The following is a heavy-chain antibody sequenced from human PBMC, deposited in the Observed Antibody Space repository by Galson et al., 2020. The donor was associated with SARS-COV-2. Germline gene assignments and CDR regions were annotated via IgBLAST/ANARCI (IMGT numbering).Heavy chain of an antibody. CDR1: GFTFSSYA. CDR3: ARPYSGSYFSWFDP. CDR2: ISYDGSNK. Sequence: SCAASGFTFSSYAMHWVRQAPGKGLEWVAVISYDGSNKYYADSVKGRFTISRDNSKNTLYLQMNSLRAEDTAVYYCARPYSGSYFSWFDPWGQGTLVTVSS. J-gene: IGHJ5*02. D-gene: IGHD1-26*01. V-gene: IGHV3-30-3*01.